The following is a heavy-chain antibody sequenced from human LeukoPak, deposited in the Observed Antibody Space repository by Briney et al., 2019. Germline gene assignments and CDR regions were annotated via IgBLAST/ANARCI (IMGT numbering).Heavy chain of an antibody. J-gene: IGHJ4*02. Sequence: SETLSLTCSVSGGSISSYYWSWIRQPPGKGLEWIGSIYYSGTTNYNPSLKSRVTTSIDTSKNQFSLKLSSVTAADTAVYYCARSKPSFKSFDYWGKGTLVTVSP. V-gene: IGHV4-59*01. CDR1: GGSISSYY. CDR3: ARSKPSFKSFDY. CDR2: IYYSGTT.